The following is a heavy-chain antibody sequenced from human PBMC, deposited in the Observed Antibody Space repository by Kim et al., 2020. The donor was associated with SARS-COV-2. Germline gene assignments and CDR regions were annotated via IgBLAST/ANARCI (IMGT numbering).Heavy chain of an antibody. V-gene: IGHV3-43D*03. Sequence: GRFTISRDNSKNSLYLQMNSLRAEDTALYYCAKVHRGYSYGYYYYYGMDVWGQGTTVTVSS. J-gene: IGHJ6*02. D-gene: IGHD5-18*01. CDR3: AKVHRGYSYGYYYYYGMDV.